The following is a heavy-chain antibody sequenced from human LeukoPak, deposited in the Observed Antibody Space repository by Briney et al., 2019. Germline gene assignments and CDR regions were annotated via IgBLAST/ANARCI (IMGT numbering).Heavy chain of an antibody. CDR1: VFAFSSSS. CDR2: ISGSTSYI. CDR3: ASHQNYYYYMDV. Sequence: GGSLRLSCAASVFAFSSSSMNWVRQAPGKGLEWVSSISGSTSYIYYADSVKGRFTISRDNAKNSLYLQMNSLRAEDTAAYFCASHQNYYYYMDVWGKGTTVTVSS. V-gene: IGHV3-21*01. D-gene: IGHD2-2*01. J-gene: IGHJ6*03.